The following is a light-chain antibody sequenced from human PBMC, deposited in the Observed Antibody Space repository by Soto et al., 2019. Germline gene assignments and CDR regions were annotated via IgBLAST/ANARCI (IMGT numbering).Light chain of an antibody. J-gene: IGKJ4*01. CDR1: QSVSSN. CDR2: GTS. CDR3: QQYNNWPPLT. V-gene: IGKV3-15*01. Sequence: EIVMTQSLATLSVSPGERATLFCRARQSVSSNLAWYQQKAGQAPRLLIYGTSTRATGIPARFSGSGSGTDFTLTISSLQSEDFAVYYCQQYNNWPPLTFGGGTKVEIK.